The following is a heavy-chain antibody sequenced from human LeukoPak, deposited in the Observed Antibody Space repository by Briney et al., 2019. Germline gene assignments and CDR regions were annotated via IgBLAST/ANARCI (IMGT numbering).Heavy chain of an antibody. J-gene: IGHJ4*02. V-gene: IGHV3-30-3*01. CDR3: ARAPGSYSSSPVDY. CDR2: ISYDGSNR. Sequence: PGGSLRLSCAASGLTFSKSWMNWVRQAPGKGLEWAAVISYDGSNRYYADSVKGRFTISRDNSKNTLYLQMNSLRAEDTAVYYCARAPGSYSSSPVDYWGQGTLVTVSS. CDR1: GLTFSKSW. D-gene: IGHD6-6*01.